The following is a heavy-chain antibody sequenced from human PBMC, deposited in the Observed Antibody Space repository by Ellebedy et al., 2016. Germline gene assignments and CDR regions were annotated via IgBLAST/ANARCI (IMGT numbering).Heavy chain of an antibody. CDR2: ISSSSSYI. V-gene: IGHV3-21*01. CDR1: GFTFSSYS. CDR3: ARGWPFDY. J-gene: IGHJ4*02. D-gene: IGHD6-13*01. Sequence: GESLKISXAASGFTFSSYSMNWVRQAPGKGLEWVSSISSSSSYIYYADSVKGRFTISRDNAKNSLYLQMNSLRAEDTAVYYCARGWPFDYWGQGTLVTVSS.